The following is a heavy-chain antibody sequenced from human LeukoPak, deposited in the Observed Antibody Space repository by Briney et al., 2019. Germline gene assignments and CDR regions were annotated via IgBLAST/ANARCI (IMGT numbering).Heavy chain of an antibody. D-gene: IGHD6-6*01. CDR2: INHSGST. V-gene: IGHV4-34*01. CDR3: ARGVSSSWSFYYYYYMDV. CDR1: GGSFSGYY. Sequence: SETLSLTCAVYGGSFSGYYWSWIRQPPGEGLEWIGEINHSGSTNYNPSLKSRVTISVDTSKNQFSLKLSSVTAADTAVYYCARGVSSSWSFYYYYYMDVWGKGTTVTVSS. J-gene: IGHJ6*03.